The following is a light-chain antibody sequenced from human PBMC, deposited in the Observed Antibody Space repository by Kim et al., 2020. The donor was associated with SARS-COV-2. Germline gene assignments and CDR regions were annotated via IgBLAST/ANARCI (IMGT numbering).Light chain of an antibody. V-gene: IGKV1D-16*01. CDR1: HDISTW. Sequence: DIQMTQSPSSLSASVGDRVAITCRASHDISTWLAWYQQKPGKAPKSLIYAASTLQSGVPSRFSGSGSGTDFTLTINNLQSEDFATYYCKQYKSYPITFGQGTRLEIK. J-gene: IGKJ5*01. CDR3: KQYKSYPIT. CDR2: AAS.